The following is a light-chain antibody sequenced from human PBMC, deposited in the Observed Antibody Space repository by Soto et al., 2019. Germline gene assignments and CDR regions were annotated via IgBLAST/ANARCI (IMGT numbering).Light chain of an antibody. Sequence: DIQMTQSPSSLSASVGDRVTITCRASQSISSYLNWYQQKPGKAPKLLIYAASSLQSGVPSRFSGSGSGTDFTLPISSLQPEDFATYYCHQSYSTLWTFGQGTKVEIK. V-gene: IGKV1-39*01. CDR2: AAS. CDR3: HQSYSTLWT. J-gene: IGKJ1*01. CDR1: QSISSY.